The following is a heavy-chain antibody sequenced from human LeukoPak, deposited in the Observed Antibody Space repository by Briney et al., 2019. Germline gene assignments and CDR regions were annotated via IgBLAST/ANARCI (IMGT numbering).Heavy chain of an antibody. V-gene: IGHV4-4*07. Sequence: SETLSLTCTVSGGSISSYYWSWIRQPAGKGLEWIGRIYTSGSTNYNPSLKSRVTISVDTSKNQFSLKLSSVTAADTAVYYCARAGVVEMATIIFDYWGQGTLVTVSS. CDR1: GGSISSYY. CDR2: IYTSGST. CDR3: ARAGVVEMATIIFDY. J-gene: IGHJ4*02. D-gene: IGHD5-24*01.